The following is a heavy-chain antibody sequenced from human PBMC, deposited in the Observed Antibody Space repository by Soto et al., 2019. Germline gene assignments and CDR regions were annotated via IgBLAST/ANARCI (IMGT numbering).Heavy chain of an antibody. Sequence: SETLSLTCAVYGGSLSSYFWSWVRQPPGKRLERIGGINHRGSTNYNPSIKSRVTISADTSKHHFSLRLSSVTAADSAIYYCASYHYYDFWIGSRHYMDVGGKGTTVTVSS. V-gene: IGHV4-34*01. D-gene: IGHD3-3*01. CDR3: ASYHYYDFWIGSRHYMDV. CDR2: INHRGST. CDR1: GGSLSSYF. J-gene: IGHJ6*03.